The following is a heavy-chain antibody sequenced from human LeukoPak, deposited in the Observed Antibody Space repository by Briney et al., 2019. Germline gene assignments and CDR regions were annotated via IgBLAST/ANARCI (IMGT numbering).Heavy chain of an antibody. CDR3: AKTYYYDSSGYHFPVYFDY. J-gene: IGHJ4*02. D-gene: IGHD3-22*01. CDR1: GFTFSSYA. CDR2: ISGSGGST. Sequence: GGSLRLSCAASGFTFSSYAMSWVRQAPGKGLGWVSAISGSGGSTYYADSVKGRFTISRDNSKNTLYLQMNSLRAEDTAVYYCAKTYYYDSSGYHFPVYFDYWGQGTLVTVSS. V-gene: IGHV3-23*01.